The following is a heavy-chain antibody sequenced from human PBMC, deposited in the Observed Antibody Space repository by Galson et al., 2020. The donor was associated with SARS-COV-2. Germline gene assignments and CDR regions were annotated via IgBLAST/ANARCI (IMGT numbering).Heavy chain of an antibody. CDR2: TSDYSKKK. Sequence: GESLKISCAASGFTFSNFALNWVRQVPGKGPAWVSTTSDYSKKKHYADSVRGRFTISRDNSKNTLDLHMHSLRVEDTAVYYCAKAGSKWSHFDYWGQGNLVTVSS. CDR1: GFTFSNFA. D-gene: IGHD2-15*01. CDR3: AKAGSKWSHFDY. J-gene: IGHJ4*02. V-gene: IGHV3-23*01.